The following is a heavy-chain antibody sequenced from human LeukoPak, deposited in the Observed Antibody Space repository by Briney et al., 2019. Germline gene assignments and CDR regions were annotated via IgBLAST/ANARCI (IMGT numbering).Heavy chain of an antibody. J-gene: IGHJ6*02. D-gene: IGHD6-13*01. CDR1: GYTFTSYA. V-gene: IGHV1-3*01. CDR2: INAGNGNT. CDR3: ARWKDIAAAGTSYYYYYGMDV. Sequence: ASVKVSRKASGYTFTSYAMHWVRQAPGQRLEWMGWINAGNGNTKYSQKFQGRVTITRDTSASTAYMELSSLRSEDTAVYYCARWKDIAAAGTSYYYYYGMDVWGQGTTVTVSS.